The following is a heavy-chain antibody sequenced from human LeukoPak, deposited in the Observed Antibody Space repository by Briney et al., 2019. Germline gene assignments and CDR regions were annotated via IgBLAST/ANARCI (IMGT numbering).Heavy chain of an antibody. CDR3: ARESTSGWFP. CDR2: ISGSSRYI. Sequence: GGSLRLSCAASGFTFNSYWMSWVRQAPGKGLEWVSYISGSSRYIYYADSVKGRFTISRDNAKNSLFLQMNSLRAEDTAVYYCARESTSGWFPWGQGTLVTVSS. V-gene: IGHV3-21*01. J-gene: IGHJ4*02. CDR1: GFTFNSYW. D-gene: IGHD6-19*01.